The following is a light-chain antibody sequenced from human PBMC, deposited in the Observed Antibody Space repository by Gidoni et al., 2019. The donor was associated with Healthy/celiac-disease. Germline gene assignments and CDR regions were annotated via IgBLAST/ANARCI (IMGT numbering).Light chain of an antibody. V-gene: IGKV4-1*01. CDR3: KQYYSTRT. Sequence: DIVMTQSPDSLAVSLGERATINCKSSQSVLYSSNNKNYLAWYQQKPGQPPKLLIYWASTRESGVPDRFSGSGSGTDFTLTISSLQAEDVAVYYCKQYYSTRTFXXXTKVEIK. CDR2: WAS. CDR1: QSVLYSSNNKNY. J-gene: IGKJ1*01.